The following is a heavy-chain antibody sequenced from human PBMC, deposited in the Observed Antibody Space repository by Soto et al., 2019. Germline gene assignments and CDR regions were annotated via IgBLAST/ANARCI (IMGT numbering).Heavy chain of an antibody. CDR3: AAALYYYDSSGYYYGY. D-gene: IGHD3-22*01. Sequence: SVKVSCKASGFTFTSSAMQWVRQARGQRLEWIGWIVVGSGNTNYAQKFQERVTITRDMSTSTAYMELSSLRSEDTAVYYCAAALYYYDSSGYYYGYWGQGTLVTVSS. J-gene: IGHJ1*01. CDR1: GFTFTSSA. V-gene: IGHV1-58*02. CDR2: IVVGSGNT.